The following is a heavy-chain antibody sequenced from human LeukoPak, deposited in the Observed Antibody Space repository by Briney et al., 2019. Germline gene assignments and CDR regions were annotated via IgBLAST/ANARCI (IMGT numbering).Heavy chain of an antibody. Sequence: ASVKVSCKASGYTFISYGISWVRQAPGQGLEWMGWISAYNGNTNYAQKLQGRVTMTTDTSTSTAYMELRSLRSDDTAVYYCARVSRSGSYYVVWGQGTLVTVSS. CDR1: GYTFISYG. J-gene: IGHJ4*02. CDR2: ISAYNGNT. D-gene: IGHD1-26*01. CDR3: ARVSRSGSYYVV. V-gene: IGHV1-18*01.